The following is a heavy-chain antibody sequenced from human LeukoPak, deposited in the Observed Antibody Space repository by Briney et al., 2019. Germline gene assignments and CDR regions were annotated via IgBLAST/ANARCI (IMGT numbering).Heavy chain of an antibody. CDR3: FGSGRGYYYGMDV. D-gene: IGHD3-10*01. J-gene: IGHJ6*02. CDR2: INPSGGST. CDR1: GYTFTSYY. Sequence: ASVKVSCKASGYTFTSYYMHWVRQAPGQGLEWMGIINPSGGSTSYAQKFQGRVTMTRDTSTSTVYMELGRLRSDDTAVYYCFGSGRGYYYGMDVWGQGTTVTVSS. V-gene: IGHV1-46*01.